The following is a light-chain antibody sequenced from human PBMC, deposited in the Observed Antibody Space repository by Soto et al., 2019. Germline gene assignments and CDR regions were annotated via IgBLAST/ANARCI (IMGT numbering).Light chain of an antibody. CDR1: QGIRND. CDR2: AAS. V-gene: IGKV1-6*01. Sequence: CRASQGIRNDLGWYQQKPGKAPNLLIYAASSLQSGVPSTFSGSGYGTDFRRLLCSQSPEAAVPFYWVPHYASGRFAQGTKVDIK. J-gene: IGKJ1*01. CDR3: VPHYASGR.